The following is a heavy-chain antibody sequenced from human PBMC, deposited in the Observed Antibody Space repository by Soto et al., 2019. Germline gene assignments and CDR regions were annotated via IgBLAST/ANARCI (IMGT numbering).Heavy chain of an antibody. Sequence: QVQLVQSGAEVKKPGASVKVSCKASGYTFTSYDISWVRQAPGQGLEWMGWISAYNGNTNYAQKLQGTVTMTTDTSTSTVYMELRSLRSDDTAVYYCARDRRQNWFDPWGQGTLVTVSS. CDR1: GYTFTSYD. CDR2: ISAYNGNT. J-gene: IGHJ5*02. CDR3: ARDRRQNWFDP. V-gene: IGHV1-18*01.